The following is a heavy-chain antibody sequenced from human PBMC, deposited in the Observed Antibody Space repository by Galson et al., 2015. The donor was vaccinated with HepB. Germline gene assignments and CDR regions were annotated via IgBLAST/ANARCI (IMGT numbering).Heavy chain of an antibody. D-gene: IGHD2-2*02. J-gene: IGHJ6*03. CDR3: ATGPRYCSSTSCYTRYYYYYMDV. Sequence: SVKVSCKVSGYTLTELSMHWVRQAPGKGLEWMGGFDPEDGETIYAQKFQGRVTMTEDTSTDTAYMELSSLRSEDTAVYYCATGPRYCSSTSCYTRYYYYYMDVWGKGTTVTVSS. CDR2: FDPEDGET. CDR1: GYTLTELS. V-gene: IGHV1-24*01.